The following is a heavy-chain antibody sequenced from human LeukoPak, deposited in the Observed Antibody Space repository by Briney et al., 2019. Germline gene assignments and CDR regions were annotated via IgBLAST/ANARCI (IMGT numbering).Heavy chain of an antibody. CDR3: ARLDYYDSSGYYSHVQLDY. CDR1: GDSVTTYY. CDR2: VYYSGSA. V-gene: IGHV4-59*02. D-gene: IGHD3-22*01. Sequence: SETLSLTCTVSGDSVTTYYWSWIRQPPGKGLEWLGYVYYSGSATYNPSLKSRVTISVDASKNQFSLRLSSVTAADTAVYYCARLDYYDSSGYYSHVQLDYWGQGTLVTVSS. J-gene: IGHJ4*02.